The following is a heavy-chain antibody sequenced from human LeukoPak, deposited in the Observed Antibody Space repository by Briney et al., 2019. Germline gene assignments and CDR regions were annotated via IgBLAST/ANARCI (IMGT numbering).Heavy chain of an antibody. V-gene: IGHV5-51*01. D-gene: IGHD3-10*01. Sequence: GESLEISCKGSGSRFTSYWIGWVRQLPGKGLEWMGIIYPGDSDTRYSPSFQGQVTISADKSISTAYLQWSSLKASDTAMYYCARQRGSGSSYYGMDVWGQGTTVTVSS. J-gene: IGHJ6*02. CDR2: IYPGDSDT. CDR1: GSRFTSYW. CDR3: ARQRGSGSSYYGMDV.